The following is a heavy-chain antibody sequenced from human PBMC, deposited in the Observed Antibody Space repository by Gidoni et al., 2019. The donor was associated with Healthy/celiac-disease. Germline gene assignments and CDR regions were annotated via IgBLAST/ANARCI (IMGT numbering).Heavy chain of an antibody. D-gene: IGHD1-26*01. CDR1: GFTFSSYS. Sequence: EVQLVESGGGLVKPGGSLRLSCAASGFTFSSYSMNWVRQAPGKGLEWVSSISSSSSYIYYADSVKGRFTISRDNAKNSLYLQMNSLRAEDTAVYYCARDSLGWELLQEMDYWGQGTLVTVSS. V-gene: IGHV3-21*01. CDR3: ARDSLGWELLQEMDY. J-gene: IGHJ4*02. CDR2: ISSSSSYI.